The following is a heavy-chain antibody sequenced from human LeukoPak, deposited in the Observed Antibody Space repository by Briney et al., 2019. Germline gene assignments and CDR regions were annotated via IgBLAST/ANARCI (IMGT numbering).Heavy chain of an antibody. J-gene: IGHJ3*02. D-gene: IGHD3-10*01. CDR1: GFTSSGFW. V-gene: IGHV3-7*05. CDR2: IKLDGSEK. Sequence: RGSLRLSCTASGFTSSGFWMSWVRQAPGEGLEWVANIKLDGSEKYYVDSVKGRFTISRDNARNSLYLQMNSLRAEATSVYYCARDGMGIIKAFDIWGQGTMVTVSS. CDR3: ARDGMGIIKAFDI.